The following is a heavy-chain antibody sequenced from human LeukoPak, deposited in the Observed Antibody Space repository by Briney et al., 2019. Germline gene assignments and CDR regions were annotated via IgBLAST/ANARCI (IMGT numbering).Heavy chain of an antibody. V-gene: IGHV3-48*01. CDR1: GFSFSRYG. D-gene: IGHD1-26*01. Sequence: GGSLRLSCVASGFSFSRYGMKWVRQAPGKGLEWVSYISGSSSSIYYADSVKGRFTISRDNAKNSLYLQMNSLRAEDTALYYCVRTVGAPDYWGQGTLVTVSS. CDR3: VRTVGAPDY. CDR2: ISGSSSSI. J-gene: IGHJ4*02.